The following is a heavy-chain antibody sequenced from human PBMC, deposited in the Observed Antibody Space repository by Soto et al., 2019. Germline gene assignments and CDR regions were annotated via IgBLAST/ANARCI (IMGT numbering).Heavy chain of an antibody. J-gene: IGHJ4*02. CDR3: AKDHGGYYDSSGYLFDY. Sequence: PGGSLRLSCAASGFTFSSYAMSWVRQAPGKGLEWVSAISGSGGSTYYADSVKGRFTISRDNSKNTLYLQMNSLRAEDTAVYYCAKDHGGYYDSSGYLFDYWGQGTLVTVSS. V-gene: IGHV3-23*01. D-gene: IGHD3-22*01. CDR2: ISGSGGST. CDR1: GFTFSSYA.